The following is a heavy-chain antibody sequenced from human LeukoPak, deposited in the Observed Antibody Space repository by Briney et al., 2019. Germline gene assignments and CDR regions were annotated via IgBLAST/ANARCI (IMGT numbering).Heavy chain of an antibody. J-gene: IGHJ6*03. CDR2: INPNSGGT. V-gene: IGHV1-2*02. CDR3: ARGLGYCSGGNCPPPDVYYMDV. D-gene: IGHD2-15*01. Sequence: ASVKVSCKASGYTFTGYYMHWVRQAPGQGLEWMGWINPNSGGTNYAQKFQGRVTVTRDTSITTAYMELSWLRSDDTAVYYCARGLGYCSGGNCPPPDVYYMDVWGKGTTVTVSS. CDR1: GYTFTGYY.